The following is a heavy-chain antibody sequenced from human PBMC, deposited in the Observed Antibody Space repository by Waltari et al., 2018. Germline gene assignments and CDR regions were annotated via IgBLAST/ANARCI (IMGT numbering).Heavy chain of an antibody. CDR3: ARDPPTLYVWGSYRYYDY. V-gene: IGHV1-2*06. CDR2: INPNSGGT. CDR1: GYTFTGYY. Sequence: QVQLVQSGAEVKKPGASVKVSCKASGYTFTGYYMHWVRQAPGQGLEWMGRINPNSGGTNYAQKFQGRVTMTRDTSISTAYMELSRLRSDDTAVYYCARDPPTLYVWGSYRYYDYWGQGTLVTVSS. D-gene: IGHD3-16*02. J-gene: IGHJ4*02.